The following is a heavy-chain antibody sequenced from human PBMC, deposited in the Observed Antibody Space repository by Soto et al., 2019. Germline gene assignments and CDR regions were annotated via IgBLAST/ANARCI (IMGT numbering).Heavy chain of an antibody. Sequence: GGSLRLSCAASGFTFSTSFMNWVRQAPWKGLEWVANIKEDGIEKNYVDSVKGRFTVSRDNAKNSLYLEMNSLRAEDSAVYYCARSPGSFASATYYDFYFDFWGLGTLVTVS. CDR1: GFTFSTSF. CDR2: IKEDGIEK. V-gene: IGHV3-7*01. D-gene: IGHD3-10*01. J-gene: IGHJ4*02. CDR3: ARSPGSFASATYYDFYFDF.